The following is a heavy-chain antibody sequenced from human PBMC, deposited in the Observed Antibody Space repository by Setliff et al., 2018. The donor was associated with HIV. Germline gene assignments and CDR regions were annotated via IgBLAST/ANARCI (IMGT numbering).Heavy chain of an antibody. CDR3: ARDGRAKGVYSHWHFDL. V-gene: IGHV4-31*03. J-gene: IGHJ2*01. CDR2: IFYGTDT. Sequence: PSETLSLTCRVSGGAISSGAYYWSWLRQHPGKGLEWIGYIFYGTDTYYKPSLMSRVTISVDTSKNHFSLRLSSVTAADTAVYYCARDGRAKGVYSHWHFDLWGRGTLVTVSS. D-gene: IGHD2-8*01. CDR1: GGAISSGAYY.